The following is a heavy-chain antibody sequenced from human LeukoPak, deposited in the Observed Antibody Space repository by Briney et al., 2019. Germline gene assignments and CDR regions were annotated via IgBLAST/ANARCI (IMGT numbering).Heavy chain of an antibody. CDR2: ISAYNGNT. CDR1: GYTFTSYG. V-gene: IGHV1-18*01. J-gene: IGHJ4*02. CDR3: ARVRNDYVWGSYRYTYYFDY. D-gene: IGHD3-16*02. Sequence: GASVKVSCKASGYTFTSYGISWVRQAPGQGLEWMGWISAYNGNTNYAQKLRGRVTMTTDTSTSTAYMELRSLRSDDTAVYYCARVRNDYVWGSYRYTYYFDYWGQGTLVTVSS.